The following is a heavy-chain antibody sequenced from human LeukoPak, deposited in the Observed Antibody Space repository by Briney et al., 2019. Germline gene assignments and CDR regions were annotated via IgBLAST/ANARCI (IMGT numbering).Heavy chain of an antibody. V-gene: IGHV1-69*04. CDR2: IIPILGIA. D-gene: IGHD3-22*01. J-gene: IGHJ5*02. CDR1: GGTFSSYA. Sequence: GSSVKVSCKASGGTFSSYAISWVRQAPGQGLEWMGRIIPILGIANYAQKFQGRVTITADKSTSTAYMELSSLRSEDTAVYYCARETITMIVVVPNCWFDPWGQGTLVTVSS. CDR3: ARETITMIVVVPNCWFDP.